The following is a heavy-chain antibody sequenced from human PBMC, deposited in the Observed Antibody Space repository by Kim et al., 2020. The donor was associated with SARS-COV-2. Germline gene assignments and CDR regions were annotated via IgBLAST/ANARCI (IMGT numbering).Heavy chain of an antibody. CDR3: ACGGSSWIYYYYGMDV. D-gene: IGHD6-13*01. Sequence: SVKVSCKASGGTFSSYAISWVRQAPGQGLEWMGGIIPIFGTANYAQKFQGRVTITADESTSTAYMELSSLRSEDTAVYYCACGGSSWIYYYYGMDVWGQGTTVTVSS. CDR1: GGTFSSYA. CDR2: IIPIFGTA. J-gene: IGHJ6*02. V-gene: IGHV1-69*13.